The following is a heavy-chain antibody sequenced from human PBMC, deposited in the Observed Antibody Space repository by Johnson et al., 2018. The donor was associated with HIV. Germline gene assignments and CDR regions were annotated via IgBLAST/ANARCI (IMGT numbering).Heavy chain of an antibody. CDR2: IKQDGGGQ. D-gene: IGHD6-19*01. V-gene: IGHV3-7*01. CDR1: GFNFRNYW. Sequence: VQLVESGGGLVQPGGSLRLSCVASGFNFRNYWMSWVRQAPGKGLEWVANIKQDGGGQYYVDSVKGRITISRDNAKNSLYLQMNSLRAEDTAMYYCARGQWLVPGAFDIWGQGTMVTVSS. J-gene: IGHJ3*02. CDR3: ARGQWLVPGAFDI.